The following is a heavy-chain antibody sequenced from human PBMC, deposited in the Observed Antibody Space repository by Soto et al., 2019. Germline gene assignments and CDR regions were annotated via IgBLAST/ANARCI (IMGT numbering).Heavy chain of an antibody. CDR1: GYTFTSYY. Sequence: ASVKVSCKASGYTFTSYYMHWVRQAPGQGLEWMGIINPSGGSTSYAQKFQGRVTMTRDTSTSTVYMELSSLRSEDTAVYYCAREAAELRFLEWLFDYYYYGMDIWGQGTTVTSP. J-gene: IGHJ6*02. V-gene: IGHV1-46*01. CDR2: INPSGGST. D-gene: IGHD3-3*01. CDR3: AREAAELRFLEWLFDYYYYGMDI.